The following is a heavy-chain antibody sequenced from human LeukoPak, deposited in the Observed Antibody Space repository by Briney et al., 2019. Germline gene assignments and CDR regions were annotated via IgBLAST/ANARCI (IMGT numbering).Heavy chain of an antibody. V-gene: IGHV1-2*06. CDR3: AREGMIRGVIVD. CDR2: INPTNGDT. J-gene: IGHJ4*02. Sequence: ASVKVSCKASGYTFTGYYMHWVRQAPGQGLEWMGRINPTNGDTNYAQKFQGSVTMTRDTSIKTAYMEPTRLRSDDTAVYYCAREGMIRGVIVDWGQGTLVTVSS. CDR1: GYTFTGYY. D-gene: IGHD3-10*01.